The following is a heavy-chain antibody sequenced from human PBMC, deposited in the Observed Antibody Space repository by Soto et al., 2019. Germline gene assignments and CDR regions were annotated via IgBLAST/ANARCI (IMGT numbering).Heavy chain of an antibody. CDR2: ISSSSSYI. D-gene: IGHD6-13*01. V-gene: IGHV3-21*01. CDR3: ARALLAAASSAFDI. Sequence: GGSLRLSCAASGFTFSSYSMNWVRQAPGKGLEWASSISSSSSYIYYADSVKGRFTISRDNAKNSLYLQMNSQRAEDTAVYYCARALLAAASSAFDIWGQGTMVTVSS. CDR1: GFTFSSYS. J-gene: IGHJ3*02.